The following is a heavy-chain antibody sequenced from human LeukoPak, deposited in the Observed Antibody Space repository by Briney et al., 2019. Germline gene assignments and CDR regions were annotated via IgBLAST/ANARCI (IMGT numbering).Heavy chain of an antibody. J-gene: IGHJ4*02. CDR2: ISGSGGST. Sequence: GGSLRLSCAASGFTFSSYAMSWVRQAPGKGLEWVSAISGSGGSTYSADSVKGRFTISRDNSKNTLYLQMNGLRAEDTAVYYRAKDVSGYSGYDLAFDYWGQGTLVTVSS. CDR3: AKDVSGYSGYDLAFDY. V-gene: IGHV3-23*01. D-gene: IGHD5-12*01. CDR1: GFTFSSYA.